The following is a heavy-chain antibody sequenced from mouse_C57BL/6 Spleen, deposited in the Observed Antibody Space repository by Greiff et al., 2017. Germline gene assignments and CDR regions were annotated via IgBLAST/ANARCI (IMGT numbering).Heavy chain of an antibody. CDR3: AREGYDYDLDY. J-gene: IGHJ2*01. Sequence: QVQLQQSGAELVRPGTSVKVSCKASGYAFTNYLIEWVKQRPGQGLEWIGVINPGSGGTNYNEKFKGKATLTADKSSSTAYMQLSSLTSEDSAVYFCAREGYDYDLDYWGQGTTLTVSS. V-gene: IGHV1-54*01. D-gene: IGHD2-4*01. CDR2: INPGSGGT. CDR1: GYAFTNYL.